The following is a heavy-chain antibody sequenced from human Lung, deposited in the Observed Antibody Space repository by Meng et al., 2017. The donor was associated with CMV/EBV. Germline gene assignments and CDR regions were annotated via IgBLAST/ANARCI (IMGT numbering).Heavy chain of an antibody. D-gene: IGHD3/OR15-3a*01. CDR1: GFRFDDYG. CDR3: AKDLLLFGGPNAYFDQ. Sequence: GESLKISCPASGFRFDDYGMHWVRQTPGKGLEWVAFIRHDGTNKFYGDSVKGRFTISRDNSKNTVYLQMNSLRPEETAVYYCAKDLLLFGGPNAYFDQWGQGTLVT. J-gene: IGHJ4*02. CDR2: IRHDGTNK. V-gene: IGHV3-30*02.